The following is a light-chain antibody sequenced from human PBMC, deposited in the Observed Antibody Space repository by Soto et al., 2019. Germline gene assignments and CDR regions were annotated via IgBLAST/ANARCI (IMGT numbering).Light chain of an antibody. J-gene: IGLJ1*01. CDR2: DNS. CDR1: SSNIGNNY. CDR3: GTWDSSLSAYV. V-gene: IGLV1-51*01. Sequence: QSVLTQPPSVSAAPGQKVTISCSGSSSNIGNNYVSWYQHLPGTAPKFLIYDNSKRPSGIPDRFSGSKSGTSATLGITGLQTGDEADYYCGTWDSSLSAYVFGTGTKLTVL.